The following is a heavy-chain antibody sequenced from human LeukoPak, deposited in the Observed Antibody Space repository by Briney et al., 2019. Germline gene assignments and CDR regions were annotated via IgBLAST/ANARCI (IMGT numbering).Heavy chain of an antibody. Sequence: GGSLRLSCAASGFTFSSYAMHWVRQAPGKGLEWVAVISYDGSNKYYADSVKGRFTISRDNSRNTLNLQMNSLRAEDTAVYYCARDVRGAGFLEWSCDYWGQGTLVTVSS. D-gene: IGHD3-3*01. CDR3: ARDVRGAGFLEWSCDY. J-gene: IGHJ4*02. CDR2: ISYDGSNK. CDR1: GFTFSSYA. V-gene: IGHV3-30-3*01.